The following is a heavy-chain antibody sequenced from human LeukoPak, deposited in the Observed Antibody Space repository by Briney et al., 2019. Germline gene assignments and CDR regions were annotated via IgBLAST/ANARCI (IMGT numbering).Heavy chain of an antibody. CDR2: IYHSGST. J-gene: IGHJ4*02. V-gene: IGHV4-38-2*01. D-gene: IGHD3-22*01. Sequence: SETLSLTCAVSDYSISSGYYWGWIRQPPGTGLEWIGSIYHSGSTYYNPSLKSRVTISVDTSKNQFSLKLSSVTAADTAVYYCARVSYDSSGYYFVDYWGQGTLVTVSS. CDR1: DYSISSGYY. CDR3: ARVSYDSSGYYFVDY.